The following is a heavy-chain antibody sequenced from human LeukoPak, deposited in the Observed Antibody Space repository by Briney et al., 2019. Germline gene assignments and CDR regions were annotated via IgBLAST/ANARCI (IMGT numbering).Heavy chain of an antibody. Sequence: PGGSLRLSCVVSGFTFSAYWMTWVRQAPGKGLEWVANIKPDGSEKYYVDSVRGRFTISRDNTKNSLYLQMNSLRAEDTAVYYCARARIDYWGQGTLVTVSS. CDR3: ARARIDY. CDR1: GFTFSAYW. CDR2: IKPDGSEK. V-gene: IGHV3-7*01. J-gene: IGHJ4*02.